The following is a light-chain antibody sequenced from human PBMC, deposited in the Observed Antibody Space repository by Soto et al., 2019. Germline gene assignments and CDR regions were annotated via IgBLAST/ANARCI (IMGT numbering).Light chain of an antibody. CDR2: DAS. CDR3: QHYYNFPIT. Sequence: DIQMTQSPSSLSASVAARVTITCQASQDISNHLNWYQQKPGKAPKLLIYDASNLETGVPPRFSGSGSGTDFTVTISSLQPEDIATYYCQHYYNFPITFGQGTRLEIK. V-gene: IGKV1-33*01. J-gene: IGKJ5*01. CDR1: QDISNH.